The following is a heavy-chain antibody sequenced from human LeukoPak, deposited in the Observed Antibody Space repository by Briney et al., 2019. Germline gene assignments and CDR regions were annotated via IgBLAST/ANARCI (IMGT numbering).Heavy chain of an antibody. CDR1: GGSINSHY. V-gene: IGHV4-59*08. D-gene: IGHD6-19*01. Sequence: PSVTLSLTCTVSGGSINSHYWSWIRQSPGKGLEWIGDIYYSGSTKYNPSLKSRVTISVDTPKNDLSLRLTSVLAADTAIYYCVRRDNTGWNYFDCWGQGILVTVSS. J-gene: IGHJ4*02. CDR2: IYYSGST. CDR3: VRRDNTGWNYFDC.